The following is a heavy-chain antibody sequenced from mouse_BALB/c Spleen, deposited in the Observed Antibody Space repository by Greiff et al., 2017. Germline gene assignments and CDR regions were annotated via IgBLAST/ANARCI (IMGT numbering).Heavy chain of an antibody. CDR3: ARDQDY. CDR1: GFTFSSYG. V-gene: IGHV5-6-3*01. J-gene: IGHJ2*01. Sequence: VQLKESGGGLVQPGGSLKLSCAASGFTFSSYGMSWVRQTPDKRLELVATINSNGGSTYYQDSVKGRFTISRDNAKNTLYLQMSSLKSEDTAMYYCARDQDYWGQGTTLTVSS. CDR2: INSNGGST.